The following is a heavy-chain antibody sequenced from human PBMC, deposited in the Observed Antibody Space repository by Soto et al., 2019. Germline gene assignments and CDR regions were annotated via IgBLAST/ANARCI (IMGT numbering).Heavy chain of an antibody. J-gene: IGHJ4*02. CDR1: GFTFSSFS. V-gene: IGHV3-48*01. D-gene: IGHD1-7*01. CDR2: ISGSGRTI. Sequence: GGSLRLSCAASGFTFSSFSMNWVRQAPGKGLEWVSYISGSGRTIYYADSVRGRFTSSRDNAKTSLYLQMNSLRAEDTAVYYCARTDKSGLELRLIDYWGQGTLVTVSS. CDR3: ARTDKSGLELRLIDY.